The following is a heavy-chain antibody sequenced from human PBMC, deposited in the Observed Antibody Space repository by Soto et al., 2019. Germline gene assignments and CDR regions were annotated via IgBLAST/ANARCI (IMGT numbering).Heavy chain of an antibody. D-gene: IGHD1-26*01. CDR1: GGPVSRGDYY. J-gene: IGHJ4*02. V-gene: IGHV4-30-4*01. CDR3: ARPPTRRGATTSYFDL. CDR2: IDYSGRT. Sequence: SQTLSLTCTVSGGPVSRGDYYWSCIRQPPVKGLEWIGYIDYSGRTYYNPSLKSRVTISVDTSKNQFSLTLSSVTAADTAVFYCARPPTRRGATTSYFDLWGQGTLVTVSS.